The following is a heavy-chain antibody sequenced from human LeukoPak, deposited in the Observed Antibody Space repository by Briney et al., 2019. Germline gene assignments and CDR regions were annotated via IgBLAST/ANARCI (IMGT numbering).Heavy chain of an antibody. J-gene: IGHJ4*02. CDR3: ARGGWNKFDY. V-gene: IGHV4-59*01. CDR1: GGSISSYY. D-gene: IGHD3-22*01. CDR2: IFYSGTT. Sequence: SETLSLTCTITGGSISSYYWNWIRKPPGKGLEWIGFIFYSGTTNYNPSLKSRVTISVDTSKNQFSLKLSSVTAADTAVYYCARGGWNKFDYWGQGTLVTVSS.